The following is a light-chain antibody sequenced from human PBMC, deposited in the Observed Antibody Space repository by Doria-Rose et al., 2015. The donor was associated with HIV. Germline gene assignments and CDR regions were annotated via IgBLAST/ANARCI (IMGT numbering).Light chain of an antibody. CDR3: SSRDSGASHVL. J-gene: IGLJ2*01. V-gene: IGLV3-19*01. CDR2: GKN. Sequence: SSELSQEPAVSVALRQTVRITCQGDSLRSSYASWYQQKPGQAPILVIYGKNNRPSGIPDRFSASSSGITASLTITGAEAEHKADYYCSSRDSGASHVLFGGWTKVTVL. CDR1: SLRSSY.